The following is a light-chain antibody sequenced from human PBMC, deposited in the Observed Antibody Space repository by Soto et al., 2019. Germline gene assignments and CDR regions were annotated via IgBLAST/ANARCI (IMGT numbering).Light chain of an antibody. CDR1: NIGSKT. Sequence: SYELTQPPSVSVAPGKTARITCGGNNIGSKTVHWYQQKPGQAPVLVIYFDSARPSGIPERFSGSNSGNTATLTISRVEAGDEADYCCQVWDSSSDHRGVFGGGTKLTVL. J-gene: IGLJ3*02. CDR3: QVWDSSSDHRGV. V-gene: IGLV3-21*04. CDR2: FDS.